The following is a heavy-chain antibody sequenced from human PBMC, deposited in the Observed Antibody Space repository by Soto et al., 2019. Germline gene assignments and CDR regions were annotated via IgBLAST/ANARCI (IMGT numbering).Heavy chain of an antibody. CDR1: GFTFRNYA. Sequence: EVQLLESGGGLVQPGGSLRLSCVASGFTFRNYAMSWVRQAPGRGLEWVSAITGAGDGTYHADSVKGRFTISRDNSKNTLYLQMNSLRAEDTAVYYCAKDEEVSIFGVVAPNVFDFWGQGTVVTVSS. CDR3: AKDEEVSIFGVVAPNVFDF. J-gene: IGHJ3*01. V-gene: IGHV3-23*01. CDR2: ITGAGDGT. D-gene: IGHD3-3*01.